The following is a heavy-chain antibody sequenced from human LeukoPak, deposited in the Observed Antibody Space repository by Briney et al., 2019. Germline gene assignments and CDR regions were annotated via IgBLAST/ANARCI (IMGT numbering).Heavy chain of an antibody. J-gene: IGHJ4*02. V-gene: IGHV4-59*12. CDR3: ARNSWSYGGDDFDY. Sequence: SETLSLTCTVSGGSISSYYWSWIRQPPGKGLEWIGYIYYSGSTNYNPSLKSRVTISVDTSKNQFSLKLSSVTAADTAVYYCARNSWSYGGDDFDYWGQGTLVTVSS. CDR2: IYYSGST. CDR1: GGSISSYY. D-gene: IGHD2/OR15-2a*01.